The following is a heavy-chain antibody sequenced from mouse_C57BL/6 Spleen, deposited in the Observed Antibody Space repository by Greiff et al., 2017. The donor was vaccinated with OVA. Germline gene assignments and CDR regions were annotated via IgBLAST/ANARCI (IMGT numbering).Heavy chain of an antibody. CDR3: ARRTIVTKGYAMDY. D-gene: IGHD2-5*01. Sequence: EVHLVESGGGLVKPGGSLKLSCAASGFTFSDYGMHWVRQAPEKGLEWVAYISSGSSTIYYADTVKGRFTISRDNAKHTLFLQMTSLRSEETAMYYCARRTIVTKGYAMDYWGQGTSVTVSS. V-gene: IGHV5-17*01. J-gene: IGHJ4*01. CDR1: GFTFSDYG. CDR2: ISSGSSTI.